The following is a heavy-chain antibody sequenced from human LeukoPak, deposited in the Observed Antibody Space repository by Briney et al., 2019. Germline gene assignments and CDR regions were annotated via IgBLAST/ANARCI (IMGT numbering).Heavy chain of an antibody. Sequence: SETXSLTCTVSGVSISSYYWSWVRQXPGKGLEWIGYIYYSGSTNYNPSLKSRLSMSVDTSKNQFSLKLSSLTAADTAVYYCARHRPGYCSGGSCYDYGMDVWGQGTTVTVSS. CDR1: GVSISSYY. CDR2: IYYSGST. V-gene: IGHV4-59*08. J-gene: IGHJ6*02. CDR3: ARHRPGYCSGGSCYDYGMDV. D-gene: IGHD2-15*01.